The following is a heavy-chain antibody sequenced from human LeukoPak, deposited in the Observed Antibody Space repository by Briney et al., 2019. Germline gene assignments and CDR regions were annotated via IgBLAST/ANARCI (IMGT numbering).Heavy chain of an antibody. CDR1: GFTFSSYA. CDR2: ISYDGSNK. Sequence: GGSLRLACTASGFTFSSYAMHWLRQAAGKGREGVAVISYDGSNKYYADSVKGRFTISRDNSKNTLYLQMNRLRAEDTAVYYCAREDDYGEYTLWGWGQGTLVTVSS. J-gene: IGHJ4*02. D-gene: IGHD4-17*01. V-gene: IGHV3-30*04. CDR3: AREDDYGEYTLWG.